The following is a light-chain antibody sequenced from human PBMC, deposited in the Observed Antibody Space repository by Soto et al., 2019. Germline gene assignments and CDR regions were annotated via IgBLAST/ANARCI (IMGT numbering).Light chain of an antibody. J-gene: IGKJ5*01. Sequence: EIVLTQSPGTLSLSPGERATLSCRASQSVTSTHLAWYQQKPGEAPKFLIYAASNLQSGVPSKFSVSGSGTDFTLTISSLQPEDFAVYYCQQARRFPITFGQGTRLEIK. CDR3: QQARRFPIT. CDR2: AAS. V-gene: IGKV3D-7*01. CDR1: QSVTSTH.